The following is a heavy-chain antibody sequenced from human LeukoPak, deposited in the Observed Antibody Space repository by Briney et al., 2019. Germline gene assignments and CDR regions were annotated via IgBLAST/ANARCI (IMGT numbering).Heavy chain of an antibody. CDR1: GFTFCTYW. CDR3: VRGCDRASCPYYFDL. Sequence: GGTLRLSCAASGFTFCTYWMSCVPQAPGMGLEWVATIRQDGSETHHMDSVKGRFSITRDNAMTSLYLQMDSLRVEDTAVYYCVRGCDRASCPYYFDLWGRGNVVTVS. J-gene: IGHJ4*02. CDR2: IRQDGSET. V-gene: IGHV3-7*04. D-gene: IGHD3-22*01.